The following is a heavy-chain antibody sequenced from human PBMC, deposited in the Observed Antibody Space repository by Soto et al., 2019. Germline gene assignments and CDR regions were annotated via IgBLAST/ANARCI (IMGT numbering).Heavy chain of an antibody. Sequence: QVQLVQSGAEVKKPGASVKVSCKASGYTFTSYAMHWVRQAPGQRLEWMGWINAGNGNTKYSQKFQGRVTITRDTSEGSAYLELGSLRSEDTAVYYCARDLDVGATTPGFDYWGQGPLVTVSS. D-gene: IGHD1-26*01. CDR2: INAGNGNT. CDR1: GYTFTSYA. CDR3: ARDLDVGATTPGFDY. J-gene: IGHJ4*02. V-gene: IGHV1-3*01.